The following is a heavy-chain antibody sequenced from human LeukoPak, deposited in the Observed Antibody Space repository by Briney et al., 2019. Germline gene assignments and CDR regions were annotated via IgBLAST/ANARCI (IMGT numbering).Heavy chain of an antibody. Sequence: ASVTVSCKASGYTFTSYDINWVRQAPGQGLEWMGWISAYNGNTNYAQKLQGRVTMTTDTSTSTAYMEVRSLRSDDTAVYYCARNPGGGWLDYWGQGTLVTVSS. D-gene: IGHD3-16*01. V-gene: IGHV1-18*01. CDR3: ARNPGGGWLDY. CDR1: GYTFTSYD. J-gene: IGHJ4*02. CDR2: ISAYNGNT.